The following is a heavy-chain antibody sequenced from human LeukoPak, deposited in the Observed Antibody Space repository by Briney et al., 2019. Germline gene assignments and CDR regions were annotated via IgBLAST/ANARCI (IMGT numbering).Heavy chain of an antibody. Sequence: GGSLRLSCAASGFTFSSYWMHWVRQAPGKGLVWVSRINSDGSSTSYADSVKGRFTLSRDNSKNTVYLHMNSLRAEDTALYYCARDRVWSRRGGYFDYWGQGTLVTVSS. CDR3: ARDRVWSRRGGYFDY. V-gene: IGHV3-74*01. CDR1: GFTFSSYW. J-gene: IGHJ4*02. D-gene: IGHD3-10*01. CDR2: INSDGSST.